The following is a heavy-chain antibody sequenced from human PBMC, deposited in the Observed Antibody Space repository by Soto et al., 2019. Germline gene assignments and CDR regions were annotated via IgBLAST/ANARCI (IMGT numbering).Heavy chain of an antibody. CDR1: GDSVSSNSAA. J-gene: IGHJ4*02. CDR3: ARGPSYCSSTSCYVGSTSYFDY. CDR2: TYYRSKWYN. V-gene: IGHV6-1*01. D-gene: IGHD2-2*01. Sequence: QTLSLTCAISGDSVSSNSAAWNWIRQSPSRGLEWLGRTYYRSKWYNDYAVSVKSRITINPDTSKNQFSLQLNSVTPEDTAVYYCARGPSYCSSTSCYVGSTSYFDYWGQGTLVTVSS.